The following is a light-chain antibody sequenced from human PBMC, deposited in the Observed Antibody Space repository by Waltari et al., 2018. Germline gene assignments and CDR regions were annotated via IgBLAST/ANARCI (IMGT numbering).Light chain of an antibody. CDR1: PGAVTSGFY. CDR2: STS. CDR3: LLYYGGAWV. J-gene: IGLJ3*02. Sequence: QTVVTQEPSLTVSPGGTVTLTCASSPGAVTSGFYPNWFQQNPGQTPRSLISSTSNRHSWTPARFSGSLFGGKAVLTLADVQPEDEADYYCLLYYGGAWVFGGGTRLTVL. V-gene: IGLV7-43*01.